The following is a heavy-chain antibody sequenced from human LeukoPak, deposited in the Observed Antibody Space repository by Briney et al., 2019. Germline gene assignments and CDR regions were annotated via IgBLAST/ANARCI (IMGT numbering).Heavy chain of an antibody. Sequence: GGSLRLSCAASGFTFSSYGMHWVRQAPGKGLEWVAVIWYDGSNKYYADSVKGRFTISRDNSKNTVYLQMKSLRAEDTAAYYCAKGHSDYGTGFDLWGQGTLVTVSS. V-gene: IGHV3-33*06. D-gene: IGHD4-17*01. CDR2: IWYDGSNK. J-gene: IGHJ4*02. CDR3: AKGHSDYGTGFDL. CDR1: GFTFSSYG.